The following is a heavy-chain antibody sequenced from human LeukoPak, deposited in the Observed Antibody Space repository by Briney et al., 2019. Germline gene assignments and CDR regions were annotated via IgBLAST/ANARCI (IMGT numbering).Heavy chain of an antibody. Sequence: PGGSLRLSCAASGFTVSSNYMSWVRQAPGKGLEWVSAISGSGGSTYYADSVKGRFTISRDNSKNTLYLQMNSLRAEDTAVYYCAKPSLISAAFDYWGQGTLVTVSS. CDR1: GFTVSSNY. D-gene: IGHD2-2*01. CDR2: ISGSGGST. CDR3: AKPSLISAAFDY. J-gene: IGHJ4*02. V-gene: IGHV3-23*01.